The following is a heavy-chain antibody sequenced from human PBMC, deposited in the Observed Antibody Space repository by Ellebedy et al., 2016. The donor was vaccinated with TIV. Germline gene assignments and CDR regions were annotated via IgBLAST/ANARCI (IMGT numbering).Heavy chain of an antibody. CDR1: GYTFTSYA. CDR3: ARDPRNGWAPIDH. Sequence: AASVKVSCKASGYTFTSYAMHWVRQAPGQRLEWVGWINAGNGNTKYSQKFQGRVTITRDTSASTAYMELSSLRSEDTAVYYCARDPRNGWAPIDHWGQGTLVTVSS. J-gene: IGHJ4*02. D-gene: IGHD6-19*01. V-gene: IGHV1-3*01. CDR2: INAGNGNT.